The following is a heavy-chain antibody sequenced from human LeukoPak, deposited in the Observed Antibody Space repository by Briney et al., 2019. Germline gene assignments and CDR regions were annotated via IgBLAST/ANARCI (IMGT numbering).Heavy chain of an antibody. J-gene: IGHJ6*04. D-gene: IGHD3-10*01. CDR1: GFTFSSYE. CDR2: ITSSGSTI. CDR3: ARDTFLYYYGSGGYGMDV. Sequence: GGSLRLSCAASGFTFSSYEMNWVRQAPGRGLEWVSYITSSGSTIYYADSVKGRFTTSRDNARNSLYLQLNSLRAEDTAIYYCARDTFLYYYGSGGYGMDVWGKGTTVTVSS. V-gene: IGHV3-48*03.